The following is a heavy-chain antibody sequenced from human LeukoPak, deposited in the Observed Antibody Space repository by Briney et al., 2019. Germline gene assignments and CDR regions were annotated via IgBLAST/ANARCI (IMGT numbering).Heavy chain of an antibody. CDR3: GACSAYYLKY. Sequence: PGGSLRLSCVASGFPFSNAWMTWVRQAPGKGLEWVGRIKSKSEGGTTHYAAPVNGRFTISRDDSKNTLYLQMNSLKTEDTAVYYCGACSAYYLKYWGQGTLVTVSS. D-gene: IGHD3-22*01. CDR1: GFPFSNAW. V-gene: IGHV3-15*01. J-gene: IGHJ4*02. CDR2: IKSKSEGGTT.